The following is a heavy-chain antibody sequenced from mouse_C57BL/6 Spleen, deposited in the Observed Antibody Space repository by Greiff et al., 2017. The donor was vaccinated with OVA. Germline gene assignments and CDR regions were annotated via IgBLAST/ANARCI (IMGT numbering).Heavy chain of an antibody. CDR2: IRNKANNHAT. V-gene: IGHV6-6*01. Sequence: EVMLMESGGGLVQPGGSMKLSCAASGFTFSDAWMDWVRQSPETGLEWVAEIRNKANNHATYYAESVKGRFTISRDDSKSSVYLQMNSLRAEDTGIYYCTSGFAYWGQGTLVTVSA. CDR3: TSGFAY. J-gene: IGHJ3*01. CDR1: GFTFSDAW.